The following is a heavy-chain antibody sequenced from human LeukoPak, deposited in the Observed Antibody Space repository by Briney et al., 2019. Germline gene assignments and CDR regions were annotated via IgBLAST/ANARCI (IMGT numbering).Heavy chain of an antibody. J-gene: IGHJ4*02. CDR3: ARGRGNIVLATTAAHNFDS. D-gene: IGHD2/OR15-2a*01. V-gene: IGHV1-2*02. Sequence: GASVKVSCKASGYTFTDYHLHWVRQAPGQGLEWMGWINPNSGGTNYAQEFQGRVTMTRDTTISTAYMELSGLRSDDTAVYYCARGRGNIVLATTAAHNFDSWGQGTLVTVSS. CDR2: INPNSGGT. CDR1: GYTFTDYH.